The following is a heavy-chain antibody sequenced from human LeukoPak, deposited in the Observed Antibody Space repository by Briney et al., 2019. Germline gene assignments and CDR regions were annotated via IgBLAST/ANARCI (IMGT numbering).Heavy chain of an antibody. CDR1: GFTFTSSA. CDR3: GADLTMVRGVPRWFDP. V-gene: IGHV1-58*02. J-gene: IGHJ5*02. D-gene: IGHD3-10*01. Sequence: ASVKVSCKASGFTFTSSAMQWVRQARGQRLEWIGWIVVGSGHTNYAQKFQERVTITRDMSTSTTYMELSSLRSEDTAVYYCGADLTMVRGVPRWFDPWGQGTLVTVSS. CDR2: IVVGSGHT.